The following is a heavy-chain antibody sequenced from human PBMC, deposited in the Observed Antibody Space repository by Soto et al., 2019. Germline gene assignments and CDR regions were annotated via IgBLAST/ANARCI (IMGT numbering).Heavy chain of an antibody. CDR2: FDPEHGET. V-gene: IGHV1-24*01. J-gene: IGHJ6*02. CDR3: ARGRSSGWYRSARDYYGMDV. CDR1: GYTLTEIS. D-gene: IGHD6-19*01. Sequence: ASVKVSCKVSGYTLTEISMHWVRQAPGKGLEWMGGFDPEHGETIYAQKFQGRVTMTEDTSTDTAYMELSSLRSEDTAVYYCARGRSSGWYRSARDYYGMDVWGQGTTVTVSS.